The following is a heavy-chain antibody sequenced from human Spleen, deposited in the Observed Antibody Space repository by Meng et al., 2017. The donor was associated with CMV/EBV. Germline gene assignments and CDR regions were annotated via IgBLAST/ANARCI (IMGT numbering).Heavy chain of an antibody. CDR1: GFTFSSYA. Sequence: GGSLRLSCAASGFTFSSYAMSWVRQAPGKGLEWVSAISGSGDSTYYADSVKGRFTISRDNSKNTLSLQMNSLRAEDTAVYYCAKDRGSSWSTYYYYGMDVWGQGTTVTVSS. CDR2: ISGSGDST. J-gene: IGHJ6*02. CDR3: AKDRGSSWSTYYYYGMDV. V-gene: IGHV3-23*01. D-gene: IGHD6-13*01.